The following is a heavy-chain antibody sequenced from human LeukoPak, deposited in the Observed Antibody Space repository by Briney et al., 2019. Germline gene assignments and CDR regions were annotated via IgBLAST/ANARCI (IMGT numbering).Heavy chain of an antibody. J-gene: IGHJ5*02. CDR3: ARRVTSNCFDP. CDR2: MYYSGST. Sequence: PSETLSLTCTASGGSISSYYWSWIRQPPGKGLEWIGYMYYSGSTNYNPSLKSRVTMSVDTSKNQFSLKLNSVTAADTAVYYCARRVTSNCFDPWGQGTLVTVSS. D-gene: IGHD2-21*02. V-gene: IGHV4-59*08. CDR1: GGSISSYY.